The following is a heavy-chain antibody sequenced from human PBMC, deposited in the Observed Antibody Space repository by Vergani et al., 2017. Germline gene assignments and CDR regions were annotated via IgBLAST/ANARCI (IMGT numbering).Heavy chain of an antibody. CDR2: IYTGGST. J-gene: IGHJ4*02. CDR1: GGSLSSGSYY. CDR3: ASHTTVTTISS. V-gene: IGHV4-61*02. D-gene: IGHD4-17*01. Sequence: QVQLQESGPGLVKPSQPLSLTCTVSGGSLSSGSYYWSWIRQPAGKGLEWIGRIYTGGSTNYNPSLKSRVTISVDTSKNQFSLKLSSVTAADTAVYYCASHTTVTTISSWGQGTLVTVSS.